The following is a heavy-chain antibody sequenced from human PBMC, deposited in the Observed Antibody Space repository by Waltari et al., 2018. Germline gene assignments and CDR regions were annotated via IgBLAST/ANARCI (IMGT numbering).Heavy chain of an antibody. CDR1: GGAISTRSYY. V-gene: IGHV4-39*01. Sequence: QLQLQESGPGLVKPSETLSLTCTVSGGAISTRSYYWGSIRQPPGKGLEWIGRIYYSGSTYANPSLKSRVTISVDTSKNQFFLKLSSVTAADTAVYYSFSYGNAFDIWGQGTMVTVSS. CDR2: IYYSGST. J-gene: IGHJ3*02. D-gene: IGHD5-18*01. CDR3: FSYGNAFDI.